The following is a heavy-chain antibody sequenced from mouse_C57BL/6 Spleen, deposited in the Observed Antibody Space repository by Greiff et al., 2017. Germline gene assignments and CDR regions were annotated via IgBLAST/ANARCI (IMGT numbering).Heavy chain of an antibody. D-gene: IGHD1-1*01. CDR1: GYAFSSYW. V-gene: IGHV1-80*01. J-gene: IGHJ2*01. CDR2: IYPGDGDT. CDR3: ARGGSTTVADCFDY. Sequence: VQLQQSGAELVKPGASVKISCKASGYAFSSYWMNWVKQRPGKGLEWIGQIYPGDGDTNYNGKFKGKATLTADKSSSTAYMQRSSLASEDSAVYFCARGGSTTVADCFDYWGQGTTLTVSS.